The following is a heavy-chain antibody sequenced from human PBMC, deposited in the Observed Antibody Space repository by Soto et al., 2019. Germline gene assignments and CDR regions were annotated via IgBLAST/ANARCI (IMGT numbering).Heavy chain of an antibody. D-gene: IGHD2-15*01. CDR3: AKDPPAKYCSGGSCYPGS. CDR1: GFTFSSYG. CDR2: ISYDGSNK. Sequence: GGSLRLSCAASGFTFSSYGMHWVRQAPGKGLEWVAVISYDGSNKYYADSVKGRFTISRDNSKNTLYLQMNSLRAEDTAVYYCAKDPPAKYCSGGSCYPGSWGQGTLVTVSS. V-gene: IGHV3-30*18. J-gene: IGHJ5*02.